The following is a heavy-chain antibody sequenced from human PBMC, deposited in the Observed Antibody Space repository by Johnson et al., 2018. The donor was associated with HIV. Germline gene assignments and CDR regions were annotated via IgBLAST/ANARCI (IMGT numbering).Heavy chain of an antibody. CDR1: GFTFSSYA. V-gene: IGHV3-48*03. CDR2: ISSSGSTI. CDR3: SRDLKSYYDSSGYFDAFDI. D-gene: IGHD3-22*01. J-gene: IGHJ3*02. Sequence: VQLVESGGGLVQPGRSLRLSCAASGFTFSSYAMHWVRQAPGKGLEWVSYISSSGSTIYYADSVKGRFTISRDNAKNSLYLQMNSLRAEDTALYYCSRDLKSYYDSSGYFDAFDIWGQGTMVTVSS.